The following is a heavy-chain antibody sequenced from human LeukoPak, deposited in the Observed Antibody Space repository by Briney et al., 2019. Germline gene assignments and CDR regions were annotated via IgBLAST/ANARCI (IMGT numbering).Heavy chain of an antibody. V-gene: IGHV3-7*01. CDR2: IKQDGSEK. CDR1: GFTFSSYW. Sequence: GGSLRLSCAASGFTFSSYWMSWVRQAPGKGLEWVANIKQDGSEKYYVDSVKGRFTISRDNTKNTLYLQMNSPRAEDTAVYYCWVPATAGEDDYWGQGTLVSVSS. CDR3: WVPATAGEDDY. J-gene: IGHJ4*02. D-gene: IGHD2-2*01.